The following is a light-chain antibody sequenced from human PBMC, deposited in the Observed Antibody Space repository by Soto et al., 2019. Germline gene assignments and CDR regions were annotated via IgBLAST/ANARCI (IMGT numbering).Light chain of an antibody. Sequence: QSVLTQPPSVSGAPGQRVTSSCTGSSSNIGAGYDVHWYQQVPGTAPKLLISDNNNRPSGVPDRFSGSKSGTSASLAITGLQAEDEADYHCQSYDSRLSGSVFGGGTKLTVL. CDR1: SSNIGAGYD. CDR2: DNN. V-gene: IGLV1-40*01. CDR3: QSYDSRLSGSV. J-gene: IGLJ2*01.